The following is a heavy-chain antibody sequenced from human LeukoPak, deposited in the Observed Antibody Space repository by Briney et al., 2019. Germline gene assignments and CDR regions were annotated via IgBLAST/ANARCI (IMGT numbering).Heavy chain of an antibody. D-gene: IGHD4-11*01. J-gene: IGHJ4*02. Sequence: YPSETLSLTCAVYGGSFSGYYWSWIRQPPGKGLEWIGEINHSGSTNYNPSLKSRVTISVDKSKNQFSLKLSSVTAADTAVYYCATFLVTTDYWGQGTLVTVSS. CDR1: GGSFSGYY. CDR3: ATFLVTTDY. V-gene: IGHV4-34*01. CDR2: INHSGST.